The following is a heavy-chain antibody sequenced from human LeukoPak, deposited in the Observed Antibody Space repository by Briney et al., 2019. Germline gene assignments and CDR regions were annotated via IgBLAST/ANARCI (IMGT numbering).Heavy chain of an antibody. Sequence: PGGSLRLSCVASGFTFSKNWMHWVRQARGKGLGWVSRMQGDGSNTNYADSVKGRFSISRDNAKNTVYLQMNSLRAEDTGIYYCARGTSAGGPISPFDFWGRGTVVTVSS. D-gene: IGHD6-13*01. V-gene: IGHV3-74*01. J-gene: IGHJ4*02. CDR1: GFTFSKNW. CDR3: ARGTSAGGPISPFDF. CDR2: MQGDGSNT.